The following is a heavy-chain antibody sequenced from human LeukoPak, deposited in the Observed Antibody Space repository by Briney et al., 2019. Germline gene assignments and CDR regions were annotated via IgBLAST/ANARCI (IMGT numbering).Heavy chain of an antibody. D-gene: IGHD6-13*01. J-gene: IGHJ4*02. Sequence: SVKVSCKASGGTFSSYAISWVRQAPGQGLEWMGGIIPIFGTANYAQKLQGRVTITADESTSTAYMELSSLRSEDTAVYYCARDPIAAAAEFDYWGQGTLVTVSS. CDR3: ARDPIAAAAEFDY. CDR2: IIPIFGTA. V-gene: IGHV1-69*01. CDR1: GGTFSSYA.